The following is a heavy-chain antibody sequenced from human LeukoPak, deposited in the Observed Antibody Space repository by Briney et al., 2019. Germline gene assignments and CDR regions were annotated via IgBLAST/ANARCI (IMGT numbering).Heavy chain of an antibody. J-gene: IGHJ5*02. CDR3: AKGLDYGDYKWFDP. V-gene: IGHV3-23*01. D-gene: IGHD4-17*01. CDR2: ISGSGGST. CDR1: GFTFSSYA. Sequence: PGGSLRLSCAASGFTFSSYAMSWVRQAPGKGLEWLSAISGSGGSTYYADSVKGRFTISRDNSKNTLYLQMNSLRAEDTAVYYCAKGLDYGDYKWFDPWGQGTLVTVSS.